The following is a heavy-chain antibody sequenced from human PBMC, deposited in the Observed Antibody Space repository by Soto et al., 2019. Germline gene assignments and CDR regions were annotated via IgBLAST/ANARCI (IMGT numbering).Heavy chain of an antibody. CDR2: IHHSGKT. J-gene: IGHJ4*02. CDR3: ARNGYSSGWYHFDH. Sequence: SEKFSLTYTVSGGPISRTNWWTWVRQPPGEGLEWIGEIHHSGKTNYKSSLKGRVTMSVDKSKNQFSLKLSSVTAADTAVYYCARNGYSSGWYHFDHWGQGTLVTVS. CDR1: GGPISRTNW. V-gene: IGHV4-4*02. D-gene: IGHD6-19*01.